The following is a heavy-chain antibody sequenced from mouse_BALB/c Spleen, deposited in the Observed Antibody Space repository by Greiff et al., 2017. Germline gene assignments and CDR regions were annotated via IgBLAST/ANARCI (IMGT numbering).Heavy chain of an antibody. CDR2: IDPFNGGT. J-gene: IGHJ2*01. Sequence: EVQLQQSGPELEKPGASVKISCKASGYSFTSYYMHWVKQSHGKSLEWIGYIDPFNGGTSYNQKFKGKATLTVDKSSSTAYMHLSSLTSEDSAVYYCARDGNPLYFDYWGQGTTLTVSS. CDR3: ARDGNPLYFDY. V-gene: IGHV1S135*01. D-gene: IGHD2-1*01. CDR1: GYSFTSYY.